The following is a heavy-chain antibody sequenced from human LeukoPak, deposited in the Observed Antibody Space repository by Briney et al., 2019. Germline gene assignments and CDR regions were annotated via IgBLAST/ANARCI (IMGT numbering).Heavy chain of an antibody. Sequence: PSETLSLTCTVSGVSISSGDYYWSWIRRPPGKGLEWIGYIYYSGSTYYNPSLKSRVTISVDTSKNQFSLKLSSVTAADTAVYYCARDQGEYCGGDCYSSFDYWGQGTLVTVSS. CDR2: IYYSGST. J-gene: IGHJ4*02. CDR1: GVSISSGDYY. CDR3: ARDQGEYCGGDCYSSFDY. V-gene: IGHV4-30-4*01. D-gene: IGHD2-21*01.